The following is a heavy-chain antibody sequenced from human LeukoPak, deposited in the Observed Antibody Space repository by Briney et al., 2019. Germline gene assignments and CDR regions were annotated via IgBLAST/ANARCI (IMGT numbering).Heavy chain of an antibody. CDR3: ASHGAGTRRFDY. CDR1: GGSISSYY. D-gene: IGHD2-2*01. V-gene: IGHV4-59*01. CDR2: IYYSGST. J-gene: IGHJ4*02. Sequence: SETLSPTCTVSGGSISSYYWSWIRQPPGKGLEWIGYIYYSGSTNYNPSLKSRVTISVDTSKNQFSLKLTSVTAADTAVYYCASHGAGTRRFDYWGQGTLVTVSS.